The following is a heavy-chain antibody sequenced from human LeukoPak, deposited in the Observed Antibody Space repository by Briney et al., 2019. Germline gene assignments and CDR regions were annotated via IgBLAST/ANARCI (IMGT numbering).Heavy chain of an antibody. CDR1: GFTFSSYE. J-gene: IGHJ4*02. CDR3: ARWSPSFDY. Sequence: GGSLRLSCAASGFTFSSYEMNWVRQAPGKGLEWVANIKQDGSEKYYVDSVKGRFTISRDNAKNSLYLQMNSLRAEDTAIYYCARWSPSFDYWGQGTLVTVSS. V-gene: IGHV3-7*01. CDR2: IKQDGSEK.